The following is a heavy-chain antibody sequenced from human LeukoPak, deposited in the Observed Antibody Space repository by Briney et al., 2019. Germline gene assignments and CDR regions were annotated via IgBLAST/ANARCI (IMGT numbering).Heavy chain of an antibody. CDR3: AKDTYYYDSSGYPHPDY. J-gene: IGHJ4*02. CDR2: ISYDGSNK. V-gene: IGHV3-30*18. D-gene: IGHD3-22*01. Sequence: GSLRLSCAASGFTFSSYGMHWVRQAPGKELEWVAVISYDGSNKYYADSVKGRFTISRDNSKNTLYLQMNSLRAEDTAVYYCAKDTYYYDSSGYPHPDYWGQGTLVTVSS. CDR1: GFTFSSYG.